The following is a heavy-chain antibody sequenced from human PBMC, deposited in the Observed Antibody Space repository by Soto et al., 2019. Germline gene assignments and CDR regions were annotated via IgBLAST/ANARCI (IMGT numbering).Heavy chain of an antibody. V-gene: IGHV6-1*01. J-gene: IGHJ3*01. CDR3: ARDTDAFDV. CDR2: TYYRSKWYN. Sequence: SQTLSRACAISGDSVCGNIAAWNWIRQSPSRGLEWLGRTYYRSKWYNDYAVSVKTRITINPDTSKNQFSLQLNSVTPEDTAVYYCARDTDAFDVWGQGTMVTVSS. CDR1: GDSVCGNIAA.